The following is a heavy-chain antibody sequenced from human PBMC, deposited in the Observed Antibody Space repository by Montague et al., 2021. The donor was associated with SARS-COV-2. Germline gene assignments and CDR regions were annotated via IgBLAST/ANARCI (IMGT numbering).Heavy chain of an antibody. D-gene: IGHD3-9*01. CDR3: AHLIRYYDIFTGIPFDY. J-gene: IGHJ4*02. Sequence: PELVKPTQTLTLTCTFSGFSLSTPNVGVGWIRQPPGEALEWLALIYSNDDKRYSPSLQSRLTITKDTSKNQVVLSLTNVDPVDTATYYCAHLIRYYDIFTGIPFDYWGQGTQVTVSS. CDR2: IYSNDDK. V-gene: IGHV2-5*01. CDR1: GFSLSTPNVG.